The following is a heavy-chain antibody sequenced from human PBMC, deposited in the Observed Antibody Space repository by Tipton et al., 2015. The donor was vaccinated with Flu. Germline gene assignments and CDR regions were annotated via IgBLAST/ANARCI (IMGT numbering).Heavy chain of an antibody. CDR1: GYSISSGYY. CDR2: IYHSGST. V-gene: IGHV4-38-2*01. D-gene: IGHD6-13*01. J-gene: IGHJ4*02. CDR3: ARGRSSSSWYSPFDY. Sequence: TLSLTCAVSGYSISSGYYWGWIRQPPGKGLEWIGSIYHSGSTCYNPSLKSRVTISVDTSKNQFSLKLSSVTAAGTAVYYCARGRSSSSWYSPFDYWGQGTLVTVSS.